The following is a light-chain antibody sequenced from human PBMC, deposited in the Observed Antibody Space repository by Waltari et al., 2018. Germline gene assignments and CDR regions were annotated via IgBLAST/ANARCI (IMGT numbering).Light chain of an antibody. CDR1: QSFGGS. CDR2: DAS. Sequence: DIQMTQSPSTLSASVGDRVTITCRPSQSFGGSFAWFHQKPGKAPKLLIYDASTLEPGVPSRFSGSGSGTEFTLTVSSLQPDDFATYYCQQYNNFPFTFGPGTTV. CDR3: QQYNNFPFT. V-gene: IGKV1-5*01. J-gene: IGKJ3*01.